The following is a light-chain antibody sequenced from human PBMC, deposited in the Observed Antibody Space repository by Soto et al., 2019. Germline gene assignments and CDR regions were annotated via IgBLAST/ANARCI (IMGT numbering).Light chain of an antibody. CDR1: QSVSSSY. V-gene: IGKV3-20*01. Sequence: EIVLTQSPGTLSLSPGDRATLSCRASQSVSSSYLAWYQQKPGQAPRLLIYGASSRATGIPDRFSGSGSGTDFTLTISRLEPEDFAVYYCQQYGSSPLTFGGGTKVEIE. CDR2: GAS. CDR3: QQYGSSPLT. J-gene: IGKJ4*01.